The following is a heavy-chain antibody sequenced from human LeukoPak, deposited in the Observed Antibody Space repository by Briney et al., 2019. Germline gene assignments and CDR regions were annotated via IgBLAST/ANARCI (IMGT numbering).Heavy chain of an antibody. CDR1: GGSSSCSHY. CDR3: ARYYDFWSAIDY. V-gene: IGHV4-39*01. D-gene: IGHD3-3*01. J-gene: IGHJ4*02. Sequence: PSETLSLTCTVSGGSSSCSHYWGWIRQPPGKGLEWIGSIYNSGNTYYNPSLKSRVTMSVDTSKNQFSLKLSSVTAADTAVYYCARYYDFWSAIDYWGQGTLVTVSS. CDR2: IYNSGNT.